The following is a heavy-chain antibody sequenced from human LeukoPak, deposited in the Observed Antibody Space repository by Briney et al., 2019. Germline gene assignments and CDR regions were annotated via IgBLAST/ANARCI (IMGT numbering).Heavy chain of an antibody. J-gene: IGHJ6*02. CDR1: GGSISSGSYY. CDR3: AAAGGASYYYYGMDV. CDR2: IYTSGST. D-gene: IGHD6-13*01. Sequence: SQTLSLTCTVSGGSISSGSYYWSWIRQPAGKGLEWIGRIYTSGSTNYNLSLKSRVTISVDTSKNQFSLKLSSVTAADTAVYYCAAAGGASYYYYGMDVWGQGTTVTVSS. V-gene: IGHV4-61*02.